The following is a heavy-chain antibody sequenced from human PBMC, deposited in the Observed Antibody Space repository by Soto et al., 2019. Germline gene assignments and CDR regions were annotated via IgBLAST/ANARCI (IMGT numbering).Heavy chain of an antibody. V-gene: IGHV4-31*03. D-gene: IGHD3-9*01. CDR1: GGSINSGGYY. CDR3: ARDLTSYGMEV. J-gene: IGHJ6*02. CDR2: IYYSGST. Sequence: PSETLSLTCTVSGGSINSGGYYWSWIRQHPGKGLEWIGYIYYSGSTYYNPSLKSRVTISVDTSKNQFSLKLSSVTAADTAVYYCARDLTSYGMEVWGQGTTVTVSS.